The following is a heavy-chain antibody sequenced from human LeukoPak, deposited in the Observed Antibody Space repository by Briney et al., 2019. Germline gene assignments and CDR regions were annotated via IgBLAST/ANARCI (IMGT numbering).Heavy chain of an antibody. D-gene: IGHD1-26*01. Sequence: GGSLRLSCAASGFTFSHAWMSWARQAPGKGLEWVGRIKSKTDGGTTACAAPVKGRFTISRDNSKNTLYLQMYSLKTEDTAVYYCTTYTVGPNTSHFDYWGQGTLVTVSS. CDR3: TTYTVGPNTSHFDY. CDR1: GFTFSHAW. J-gene: IGHJ4*02. V-gene: IGHV3-15*01. CDR2: IKSKTDGGTT.